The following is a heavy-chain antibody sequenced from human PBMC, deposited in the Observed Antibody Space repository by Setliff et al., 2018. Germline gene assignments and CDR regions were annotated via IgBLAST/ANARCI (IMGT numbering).Heavy chain of an antibody. CDR3: VRGEMFSTSPRAD. Sequence: GGSLRLSCAASGFTFSNSDMSWVRQAPGKGLEWVSTISGNGGRTYYAVSVEGRFTISRDNSKNTLYLQMISLSDEDTAVYYCVRGEMFSTSPRADWGQGTQVTVSS. CDR2: ISGNGGRT. CDR1: GFTFSNSD. D-gene: IGHD2-2*01. J-gene: IGHJ4*02. V-gene: IGHV3-23*01.